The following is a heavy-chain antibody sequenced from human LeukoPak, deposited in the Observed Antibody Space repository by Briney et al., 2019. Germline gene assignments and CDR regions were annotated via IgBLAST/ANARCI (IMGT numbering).Heavy chain of an antibody. CDR3: ASNVTTTPITTGGAFNI. CDR1: GFTFSSYS. D-gene: IGHD4-17*01. Sequence: RSGGSLRLSCAASGFTFSSYSMNWVRQAPGKGLEWVSYISSSSTYIYYADSVKGRFTVSRDNAQNSLHLQMNSLRAEDTAVYYCASNVTTTPITTGGAFNIWGQGTKVTVSS. CDR2: ISSSSTYI. V-gene: IGHV3-21*01. J-gene: IGHJ3*02.